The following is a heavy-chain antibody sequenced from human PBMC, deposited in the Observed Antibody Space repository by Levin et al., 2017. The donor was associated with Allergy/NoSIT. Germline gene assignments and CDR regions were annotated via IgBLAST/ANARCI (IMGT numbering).Heavy chain of an antibody. J-gene: IGHJ4*02. CDR3: TRLASSSPGATVAGNVDFDY. D-gene: IGHD6-19*01. CDR2: IRIKTKNYAT. V-gene: IGHV3-73*01. CDR1: GFTFSGSA. Sequence: GESLKISCAASGFTFSGSAMHWVRQASGKGLEWVGRIRIKTKNYATAYAASVKGRFTISRDDSKNTAYLQMNSLKTEDTAVYYCTRLASSSPGATVAGNVDFDYWGQGTLVTVSS.